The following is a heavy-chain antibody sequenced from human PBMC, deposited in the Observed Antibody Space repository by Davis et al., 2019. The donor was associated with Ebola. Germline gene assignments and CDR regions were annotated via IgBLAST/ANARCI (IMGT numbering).Heavy chain of an antibody. CDR2: LGTSADT. J-gene: IGHJ6*02. CDR3: ARDFWLLWFGALRGTQNDYYYYYGMDV. Sequence: GESLKISCAASGFIFRSYVMSWVRQAPGKGLEWVSTLGTSADTYYADSVKGRFTISRDNAKNSPYLQMNSLRAEDTAVYYCARDFWLLWFGALRGTQNDYYYYYGMDVWGQGTTVTVSS. D-gene: IGHD3-10*01. CDR1: GFIFRSYV. V-gene: IGHV3-21*01.